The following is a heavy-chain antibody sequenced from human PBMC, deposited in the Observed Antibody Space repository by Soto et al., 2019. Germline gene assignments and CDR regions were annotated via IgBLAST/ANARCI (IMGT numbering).Heavy chain of an antibody. CDR2: IRQDGGDK. J-gene: IGHJ2*01. V-gene: IGHV3-7*03. CDR3: ARFDCGGNCYSRSWYFDI. CDR1: GFTFSNYW. D-gene: IGHD2-21*02. Sequence: EVQLVESGGGLVQPGGSLRLSCVASGFTFSNYWMGWVRQAPGKGLEWVANIRQDGGDKRDLDSVKGRFTISRDNAQNSLYIQMNSLRAEDTAVYYCARFDCGGNCYSRSWYFDIWGRGTLVTVSS.